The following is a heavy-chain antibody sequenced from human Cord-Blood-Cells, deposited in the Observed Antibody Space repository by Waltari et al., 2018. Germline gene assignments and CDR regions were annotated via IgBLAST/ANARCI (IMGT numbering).Heavy chain of an antibody. Sequence: QLQLQESGPGLVKPSETLSLTCTVPGGSISSSSYYWGWIRQPPGKGLEWIGSIYYSGCTYYTPSLKSRVTISVDTSKTQSSLRLSSVTAADASVYYCARAPSRVLEVLLGYFDYWGQGTLVTVSS. CDR3: ARAPSRVLEVLLGYFDY. J-gene: IGHJ4*02. D-gene: IGHD3-3*01. CDR1: GGSISSSSYY. CDR2: IYYSGCT. V-gene: IGHV4-39*01.